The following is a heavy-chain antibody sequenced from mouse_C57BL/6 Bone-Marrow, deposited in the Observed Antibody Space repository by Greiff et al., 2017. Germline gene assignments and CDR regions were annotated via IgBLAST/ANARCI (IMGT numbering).Heavy chain of an antibody. V-gene: IGHV1-64*01. CDR2: IHPNSGST. D-gene: IGHD2-2*01. CDR1: GYTFTSYW. Sequence: QVQLQQPGAELVKPGASVKLSCKASGYTFTSYWMHWVKQRPGQGLEWIGMIHPNSGSTNYNEKFKSKATLTVDKSSSTAYMQLSSLTSEDSAVYYCARERDLQWLRRVFDYWGQGTTLTVSS. J-gene: IGHJ2*01. CDR3: ARERDLQWLRRVFDY.